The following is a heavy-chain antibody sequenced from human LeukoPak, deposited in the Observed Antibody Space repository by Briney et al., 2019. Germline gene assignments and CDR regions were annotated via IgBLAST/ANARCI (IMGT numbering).Heavy chain of an antibody. CDR3: ARVRYYYDSSGYYYVLSFDY. CDR1: GFTFSSYA. D-gene: IGHD3-22*01. Sequence: GGSLRLSCAASGFTFSSYAMSWVRQAPGKGLEWVANIKQDGSEKYYVDSVKGRFTISRDNAKNSLYLQMNSLRAEDTAVYYCARVRYYYDSSGYYYVLSFDYWGQGTLVTLSS. V-gene: IGHV3-7*03. J-gene: IGHJ4*02. CDR2: IKQDGSEK.